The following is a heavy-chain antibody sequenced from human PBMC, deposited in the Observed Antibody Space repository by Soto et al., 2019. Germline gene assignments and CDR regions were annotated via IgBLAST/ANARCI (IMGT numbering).Heavy chain of an antibody. CDR1: GGSFTTYY. Sequence: SETLSLTCAVYGGSFTTYYWSWIRQSPGKGLEWIGEIKHSGSTNYNPSLESRVTISIDTPKNQFSLKLSSVTATDTAVYYCARPLPRDLSSLFFGTGYTPFDSWGQETLVPVSS. CDR3: ARPLPRDLSSLFFGTGYTPFDS. D-gene: IGHD3-3*01. V-gene: IGHV4-34*01. J-gene: IGHJ4*02. CDR2: IKHSGST.